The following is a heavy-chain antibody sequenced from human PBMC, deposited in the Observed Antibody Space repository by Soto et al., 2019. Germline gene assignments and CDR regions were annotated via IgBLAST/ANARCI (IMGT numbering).Heavy chain of an antibody. V-gene: IGHV5-51*01. CDR3: AILESGYDLYGMDV. Sequence: PWESLTISCTCSGYSFTRYWIGWVRQMPGKGLEWMGIIYPGDSDTRYSPSFQGQVTISADKSISTAYLQWSSLKASDTAMYYCAILESGYDLYGMDVWGQGTTVTVSS. J-gene: IGHJ6*02. CDR1: GYSFTRYW. CDR2: IYPGDSDT. D-gene: IGHD5-12*01.